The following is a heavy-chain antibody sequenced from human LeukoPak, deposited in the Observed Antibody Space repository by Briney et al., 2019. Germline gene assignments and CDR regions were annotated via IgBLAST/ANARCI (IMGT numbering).Heavy chain of an antibody. CDR2: IYYSGST. Sequence: SETLSLTCTVSGGSISSSSYYWGWIRRPPGKGLEWIGSIYYSGSTYYNPSLKSRVTISVDTSKNQFSLKLSSVTAADTAVYYCARESSGSYSFDYWGQGTLVTVSS. CDR1: GGSISSSSYY. CDR3: ARESSGSYSFDY. J-gene: IGHJ4*02. D-gene: IGHD1-26*01. V-gene: IGHV4-39*02.